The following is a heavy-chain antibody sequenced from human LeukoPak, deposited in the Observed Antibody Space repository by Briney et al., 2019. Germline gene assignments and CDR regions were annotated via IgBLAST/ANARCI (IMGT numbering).Heavy chain of an antibody. V-gene: IGHV4-34*01. D-gene: IGHD5/OR15-5a*01. CDR1: GYSISSGYY. Sequence: MPSETLSLTCAVSGYSISSGYYWSWIRQPPGKGLEWIGEINHSGSTNYNPSLKSRVTISVDTSKNQFSLKLSSVTAADTAVYNCARRERGKRMCISVYGTIEYTEVSGKRSTGTVSS. CDR3: ARRERGKRMCISVYGTIEYTEV. J-gene: IGHJ6*01. CDR2: INHSGST.